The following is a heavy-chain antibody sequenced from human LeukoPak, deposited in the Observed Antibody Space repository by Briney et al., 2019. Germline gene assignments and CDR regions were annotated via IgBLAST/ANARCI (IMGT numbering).Heavy chain of an antibody. CDR2: ISPRGGST. CDR1: GYTFIDYY. Sequence: ASVKVSCEASGYTFIDYYMHWVRQAPGQGLEWMGIISPRGGSTIYAQDFQGRVTLTRDTSTSTVYMELSSLRSEDTAVYYCARRYYDNSGHSYGYYFDYWGQGTLVTVSS. J-gene: IGHJ4*02. D-gene: IGHD3-22*01. CDR3: ARRYYDNSGHSYGYYFDY. V-gene: IGHV1-46*01.